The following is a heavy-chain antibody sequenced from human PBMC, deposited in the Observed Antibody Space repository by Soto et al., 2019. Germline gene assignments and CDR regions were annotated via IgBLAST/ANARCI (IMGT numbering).Heavy chain of an antibody. Sequence: GASVRVSCKASGYTFTSYDINWVRQATGQGLEWMGWMNPNIGNTGYAQKFQGRVTMTRNTSISTAYMELSSLRSEDTAVYYCARKLVGATVNWSEPWGKGNVFTTSS. CDR2: MNPNIGNT. D-gene: IGHD1-26*01. CDR3: ARKLVGATVNWSEP. J-gene: IGHJ5*02. CDR1: GYTFTSYD. V-gene: IGHV1-8*01.